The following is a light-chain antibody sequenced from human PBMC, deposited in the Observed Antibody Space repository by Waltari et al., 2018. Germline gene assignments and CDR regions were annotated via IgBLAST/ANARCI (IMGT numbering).Light chain of an antibody. CDR3: QVWDSSRAHVV. Sequence: SYVLTQPPSASVAPGKTARMTCGGDNIENKNVQCYQQKPGQAPVLVRSYGTERPSGVPGRCSGSNSGNTATLTISRAEAGDEADYYCQVWDSSRAHVVFGGGTKLTVL. V-gene: IGLV3-21*04. CDR2: YGT. CDR1: NIENKN. J-gene: IGLJ2*01.